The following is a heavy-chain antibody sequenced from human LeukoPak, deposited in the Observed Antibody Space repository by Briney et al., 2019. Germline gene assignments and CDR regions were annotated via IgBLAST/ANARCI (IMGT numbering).Heavy chain of an antibody. D-gene: IGHD3-22*01. Sequence: ASVKVSCKASGGTFSSYAISWVRQAPGQGLEWMGGIIPIFGTANYAQKFQGRVTITADETTSTAYMELSSLRSEDTAVYYCARASYYYGPTGYYGGFDYWGQGTPVTVSS. CDR3: ARASYYYGPTGYYGGFDY. J-gene: IGHJ4*02. CDR1: GGTFSSYA. CDR2: IIPIFGTA. V-gene: IGHV1-69*13.